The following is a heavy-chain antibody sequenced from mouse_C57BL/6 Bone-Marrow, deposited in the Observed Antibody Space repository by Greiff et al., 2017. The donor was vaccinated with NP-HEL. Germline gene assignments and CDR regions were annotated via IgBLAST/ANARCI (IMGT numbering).Heavy chain of an antibody. CDR1: GYTFTDYY. CDR2: INPYNGGT. CDR3: ARREYYYAMDY. V-gene: IGHV1-19*01. J-gene: IGHJ4*01. Sequence: VQLKESGPVLVKPGASVKMSCKASGYTFTDYYMNWVKQSHGKSLEWIGVINPYNGGTSYNQKFKGKATLTVDKSSSTAYMELNSLTSEDSAVYYCARREYYYAMDYWGQGTSVTVSS.